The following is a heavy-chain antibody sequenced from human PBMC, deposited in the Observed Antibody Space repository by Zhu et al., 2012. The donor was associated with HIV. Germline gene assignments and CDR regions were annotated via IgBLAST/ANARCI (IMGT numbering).Heavy chain of an antibody. Sequence: QVQLQESGPGLVKPSETLSLTCTVSGGSISSDSNYWGWIRQPPGKGLEWIGTIHSTGSTYYNPSLKSRLTIVVDTSKNQFSLTLSSVTAADTAVYYCARHSSGDTYHGLCTFDIWGQGTMVAVSS. CDR3: ARHSSGDTYHGLCTFDI. D-gene: IGHD2-15*01. J-gene: IGHJ3*02. CDR1: GGSISSDSNY. CDR2: IHSTGST. V-gene: IGHV4-39*01.